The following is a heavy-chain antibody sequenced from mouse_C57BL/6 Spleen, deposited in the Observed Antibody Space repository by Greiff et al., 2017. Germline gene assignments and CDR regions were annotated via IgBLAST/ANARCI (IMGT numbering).Heavy chain of an antibody. CDR1: GFTFTDYY. V-gene: IGHV7-3*01. D-gene: IGHD2-5*01. Sequence: EVQRVESGGGLAQPGGSLSLSCAASGFTFTDYYMSWVSQPPGKALEWLGFIRNKAHGYTTEYSASVKGPFTISIDNSPSFLYLQRMALRAEDSDTYYCARYNYSNYVNYAMDYWGQGTSVTVSS. J-gene: IGHJ4*01. CDR3: ARYNYSNYVNYAMDY. CDR2: IRNKAHGYTT.